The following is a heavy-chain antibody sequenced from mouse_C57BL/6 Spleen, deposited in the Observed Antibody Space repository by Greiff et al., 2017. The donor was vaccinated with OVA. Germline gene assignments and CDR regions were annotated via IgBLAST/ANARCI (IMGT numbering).Heavy chain of an antibody. CDR2: IDPSDSYT. CDR1: GYTFTSYW. J-gene: IGHJ4*01. V-gene: IGHV1-69*01. D-gene: IGHD2-5*01. Sequence: QVQLQQPGAELVMPGASVKLSCKASGYTFTSYWMHWVKQRPGQGLEWIGEIDPSDSYTNYNQKLKGKSTLTVDKSSSTAYMQLSSLTSEDSAVYYCARSPLSNFYAMDYWGQGTSVTVSS. CDR3: ARSPLSNFYAMDY.